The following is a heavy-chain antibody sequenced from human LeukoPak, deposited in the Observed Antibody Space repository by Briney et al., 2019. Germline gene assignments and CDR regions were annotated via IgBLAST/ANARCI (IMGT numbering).Heavy chain of an antibody. CDR2: IYHSGST. CDR3: TITYCSGGSCSGSFDY. Sequence: SETLSLTCTVSGYSISSDYYWGWIRQPPGKGLEWIGSIYHSGSTYYNPSLKSRVTISVDTSKNQFSLKLSSVTAADTAVYYATITYCSGGSCSGSFDYWGQGTLVTVSS. CDR1: GYSISSDYY. D-gene: IGHD2-15*01. J-gene: IGHJ4*02. V-gene: IGHV4-38-2*02.